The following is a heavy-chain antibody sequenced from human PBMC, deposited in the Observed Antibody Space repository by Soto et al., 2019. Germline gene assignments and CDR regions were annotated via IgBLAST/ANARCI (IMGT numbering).Heavy chain of an antibody. CDR3: VGGQYYFDY. Sequence: QVQLVESGGGVVQPGRSLRLSCAASGFPFTTYGMHRVREGPDKGLEWVAVISYDGSNKNYADSVKGRFTISRDNSKNTLYLQMNSLRPEDTALYYCVGGQYYFDYRGQGTLVTVSS. CDR1: GFPFTTYG. J-gene: IGHJ4*02. V-gene: IGHV3-30*03. D-gene: IGHD3-10*01. CDR2: ISYDGSNK.